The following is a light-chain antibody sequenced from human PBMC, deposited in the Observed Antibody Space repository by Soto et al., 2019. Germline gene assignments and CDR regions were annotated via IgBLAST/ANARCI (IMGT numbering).Light chain of an antibody. CDR2: GAS. CDR3: QQYNNLPSDRT. CDR1: QSVGSN. Sequence: EIVMTQSPATLSVSPGERATLSCRASQSVGSNLAWYQQKPGQAPRLLIYGASTRATGIPARFSGSGSGTEFTLTISSLQSEDFAIYFCQQYNNLPSDRTFGQGTKVEIK. J-gene: IGKJ1*01. V-gene: IGKV3-15*01.